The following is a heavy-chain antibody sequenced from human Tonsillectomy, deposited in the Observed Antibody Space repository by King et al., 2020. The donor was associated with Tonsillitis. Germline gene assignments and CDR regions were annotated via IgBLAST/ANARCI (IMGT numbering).Heavy chain of an antibody. CDR1: GGSISSYY. Sequence: VQLQESGPGLVKPSETLSLTCTVSGGSISSYYWSWIRQPARKGLEWIGRMYTSGSTNYNPSLKSRVTMSVDTSKNQFSLKLSSVTAADTAVYFCARDPPPWFGEVNDAFDIWGQGTMGTVSP. V-gene: IGHV4-4*07. J-gene: IGHJ3*02. CDR3: ARDPPPWFGEVNDAFDI. D-gene: IGHD3-10*01. CDR2: MYTSGST.